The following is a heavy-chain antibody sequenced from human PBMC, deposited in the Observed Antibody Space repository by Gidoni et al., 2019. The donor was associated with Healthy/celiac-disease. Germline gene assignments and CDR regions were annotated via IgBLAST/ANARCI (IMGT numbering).Heavy chain of an antibody. CDR1: GFTFSNAW. D-gene: IGHD3-3*01. CDR2: IKSKTDGGTT. CDR3: TTGSTYYDFWSGSLSYYYGMDV. V-gene: IGHV3-15*01. J-gene: IGHJ6*02. Sequence: EVQLVESGGGLVKPGGSLRLSCAASGFTFSNAWLRWVRQAPGKGLEWVGRIKSKTDGGTTDYAAPVKGRLTISRDDSKNTLYLQMNSLKTEDTAVYYCTTGSTYYDFWSGSLSYYYGMDVWGQGTTVTVSS.